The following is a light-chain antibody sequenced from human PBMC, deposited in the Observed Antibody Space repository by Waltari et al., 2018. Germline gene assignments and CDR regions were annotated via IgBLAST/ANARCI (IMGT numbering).Light chain of an antibody. J-gene: IGLJ2*01. CDR3: GTWDNSLNGGV. CDR1: ISNIGSNF. V-gene: IGLV1-51*01. Sequence: QSVLTQPPSVSAAPGQKVNISCSGSISNIGSNFVSWYQQFPGTAPKLRISDNYKRPSGMPDRFAGSKSGTSATLGITGLQTGDEADYYCGTWDNSLNGGVFGGGTKLAVL. CDR2: DNY.